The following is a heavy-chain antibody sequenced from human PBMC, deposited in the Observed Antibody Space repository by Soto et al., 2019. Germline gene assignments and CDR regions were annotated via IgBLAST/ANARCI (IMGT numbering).Heavy chain of an antibody. J-gene: IGHJ6*02. D-gene: IGHD3-10*01. CDR3: ARDRRGAPYYYTMDL. Sequence: GGSLRLSCIASGFTFSSYAMTWVRQVPGKGLEWVSDISGSGGITYYADSVKGRFTISRDNSKNTLNLQMNSLRADDTAVYYCARDRRGAPYYYTMDLWGQGTTVTVSS. CDR1: GFTFSSYA. V-gene: IGHV3-23*01. CDR2: ISGSGGIT.